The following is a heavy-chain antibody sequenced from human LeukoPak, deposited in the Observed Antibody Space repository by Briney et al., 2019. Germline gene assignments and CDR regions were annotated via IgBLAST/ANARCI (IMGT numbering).Heavy chain of an antibody. CDR3: ARDSSGGIWGWIDP. Sequence: PGRSLRLSCAASGFTFSSYAMHWVRQAPGKGLEWVAVIANDETRKYYADSVKGRFTISRDNSKNTLYLQMNSLRTDDTAVYYCARDSSGGIWGWIDPWGRGTLVTVSS. D-gene: IGHD6-25*01. V-gene: IGHV3-30-3*01. CDR2: IANDETRK. CDR1: GFTFSSYA. J-gene: IGHJ5*02.